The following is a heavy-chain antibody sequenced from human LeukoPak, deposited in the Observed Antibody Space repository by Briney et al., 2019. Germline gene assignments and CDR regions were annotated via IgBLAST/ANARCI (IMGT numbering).Heavy chain of an antibody. Sequence: GGSLRLSCAASGFTFSDYYMSWIRQAPGKGLEWVSYISSSGSTIYYADSVKGRFTTSRDNAKNSLYLQMNSLRAEDTAVYYCARVSPGDSYGMNWFDPWGQGTLVTGSS. J-gene: IGHJ5*02. D-gene: IGHD5-18*01. CDR1: GFTFSDYY. CDR3: ARVSPGDSYGMNWFDP. V-gene: IGHV3-11*01. CDR2: ISSSGSTI.